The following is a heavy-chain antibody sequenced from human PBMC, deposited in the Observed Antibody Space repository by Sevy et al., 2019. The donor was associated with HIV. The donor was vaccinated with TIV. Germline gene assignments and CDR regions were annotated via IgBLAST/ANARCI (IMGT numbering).Heavy chain of an antibody. CDR1: GFSLNNYL. CDR3: VRAIASDGSF. V-gene: IGHV3-7*01. D-gene: IGHD6-13*01. CDR2: INQNGSVK. Sequence: GALRLSCAASGFSLNNYLMNWVRQAPGKGLEWVANINQNGSVKYYVDSLRGRFTISRDNARNLVSLQMNNLRAEDTALYYCVRAIASDGSFWGQGTLVTVSS. J-gene: IGHJ4*02.